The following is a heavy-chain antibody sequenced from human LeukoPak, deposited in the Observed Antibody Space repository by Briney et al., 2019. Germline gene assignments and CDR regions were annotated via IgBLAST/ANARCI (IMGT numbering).Heavy chain of an antibody. D-gene: IGHD3-16*02. CDR1: GYTFTGYY. CDR3: ARDHTYYDYVWGSYRSQGTDY. CDR2: INPNSGGT. Sequence: ASVKVSCKASGYTFTGYYMHWVRQAPGQGLEWMGWINPNSGGTNYAQKFQGRVTMTRDTSISTAYMELSRLRSDDTAVYYCARDHTYYDYVWGSYRSQGTDYWGQGTLVTVSS. V-gene: IGHV1-2*02. J-gene: IGHJ4*02.